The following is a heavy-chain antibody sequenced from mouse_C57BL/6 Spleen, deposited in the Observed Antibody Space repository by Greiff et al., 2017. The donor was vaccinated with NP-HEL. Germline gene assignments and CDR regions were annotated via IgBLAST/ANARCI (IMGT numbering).Heavy chain of an antibody. CDR1: GYTFTDYN. J-gene: IGHJ3*01. CDR3: ARHSNYSAWFAY. Sequence: EVQLQQSGPELVKPGASVKMSCKASGYTFTDYNMHWVKQSHGKSLEWIGYINPNNGGTSYNQKFKGKATLTVNKSSSTAYMELRSLTSEDSAVYYCARHSNYSAWFAYWGQGTLVTVSA. CDR2: INPNNGGT. D-gene: IGHD2-5*01. V-gene: IGHV1-22*01.